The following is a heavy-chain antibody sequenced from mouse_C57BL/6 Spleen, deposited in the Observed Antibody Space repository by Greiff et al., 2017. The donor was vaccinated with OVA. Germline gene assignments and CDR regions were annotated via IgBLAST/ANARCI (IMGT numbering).Heavy chain of an antibody. CDR2: IDPSDSYT. D-gene: IGHD4-1*01. CDR1: GYTFTSYW. J-gene: IGHJ2*01. Sequence: QVQLQQPGAELVMPGASVKLSCKASGYTFTSYWMHWVKQRPGQGLEWIGEIDPSDSYTNYNQKFKGKSTLTVDKSSSTAYMQLSSLTSEDSAVYYCASELGPFDYWGQGTTLTVSS. V-gene: IGHV1-69*01. CDR3: ASELGPFDY.